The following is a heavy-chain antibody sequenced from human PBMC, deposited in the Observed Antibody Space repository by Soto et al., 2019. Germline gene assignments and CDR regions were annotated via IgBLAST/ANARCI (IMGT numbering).Heavy chain of an antibody. CDR3: ARVFGSGTQSAFFFDY. CDR2: ISAYNVNT. D-gene: IGHD3-10*01. V-gene: IGHV1-18*04. J-gene: IGHJ4*02. CDR1: GYTFTSYG. Sequence: QVQLVQSGGEVKKPGASVKVSCKASGYTFTSYGISLVRQAPGQGLEWMGWISAYNVNTNYGQKFQGRVTMTTDTSTSRAYMELRSLSSDDTAVYYCARVFGSGTQSAFFFDYWGQGTLVTVSS.